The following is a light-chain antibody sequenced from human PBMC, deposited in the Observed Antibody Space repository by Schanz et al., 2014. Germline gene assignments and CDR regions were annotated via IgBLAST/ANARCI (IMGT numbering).Light chain of an antibody. CDR2: GAS. Sequence: EIVLTQSPATLSVSPGERATLSCRASESISDNLAWYQHKPGQAPRLLIYGASTRATGIPARFSGGGSGTEFTLTITSLQSEDFAVYLCQQHDAWPFTFGGGTKVEL. V-gene: IGKV3-15*01. CDR1: ESISDN. CDR3: QQHDAWPFT. J-gene: IGKJ4*01.